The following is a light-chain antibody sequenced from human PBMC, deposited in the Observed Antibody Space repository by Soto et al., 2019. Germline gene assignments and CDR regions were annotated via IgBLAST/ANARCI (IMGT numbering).Light chain of an antibody. V-gene: IGLV1-40*01. CDR1: SSNIGARYD. Sequence: QSVLTQPPSVSGAPGQRVTISCTGSSSNIGARYDVHWYQQLPGTAPKLLIYGNTNRPSGVPDRFSGSQSGTSASLAITGLQAEDEADYYCQSYDRSLSVVFGGGTQLTVL. J-gene: IGLJ2*01. CDR3: QSYDRSLSVV. CDR2: GNT.